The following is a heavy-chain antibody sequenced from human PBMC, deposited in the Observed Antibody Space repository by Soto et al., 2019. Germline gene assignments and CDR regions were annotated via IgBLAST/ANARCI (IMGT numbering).Heavy chain of an antibody. D-gene: IGHD3-16*01. J-gene: IGHJ4*02. Sequence: EVQLLESGGGLVQPGGSLRLSCAASGFTFSSYAMSWVRQAPGKGLAWVSAISGSGGSTYYADSVKGRFTISRDNSKNTLYLQMNSLRAEDTAVYYCAKVEWGEDVKNYFDYWGQGTLVTVSS. CDR1: GFTFSSYA. CDR2: ISGSGGST. CDR3: AKVEWGEDVKNYFDY. V-gene: IGHV3-23*01.